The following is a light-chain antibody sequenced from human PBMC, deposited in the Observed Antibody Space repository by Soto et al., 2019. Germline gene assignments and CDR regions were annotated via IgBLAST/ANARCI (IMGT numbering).Light chain of an antibody. CDR3: QHYATSPPFT. CDR1: QSISSSY. J-gene: IGKJ3*01. Sequence: EIVLTQSPGTLSLSPGERATLSCRASQSISSSYLGWYQQKAGQAPRLLIYGASSRATGIPDRFSGSGSATDFTLTISRLEPEDFAVYYCQHYATSPPFTFGPGTKVDIK. V-gene: IGKV3-20*01. CDR2: GAS.